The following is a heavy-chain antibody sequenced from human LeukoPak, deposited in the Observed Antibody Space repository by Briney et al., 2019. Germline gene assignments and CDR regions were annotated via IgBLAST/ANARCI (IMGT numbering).Heavy chain of an antibody. V-gene: IGHV4-39*07. J-gene: IGHJ4*02. CDR1: GGSIDTSDYY. CDR2: IFYTGKT. Sequence: SETLSLTCTVSGGSIDTSDYYWGWVRQPPGKGPEWIGDIFYTGKTNYNPSLKSRVSISIDTSKNQFSLKLTSVTAADTAVYYCARVFDSWGQGTLVTVSS. CDR3: ARVFDS.